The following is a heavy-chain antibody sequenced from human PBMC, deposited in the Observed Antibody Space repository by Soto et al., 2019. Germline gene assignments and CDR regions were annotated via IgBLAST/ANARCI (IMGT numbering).Heavy chain of an antibody. D-gene: IGHD4-17*01. CDR1: GGSISSYY. CDR2: IYYSGST. CDR3: ARQNLGDDGDYMNDWFDP. Sequence: QVQLQESGPGLVKPSETLSLTCTVSGGSISSYYWSWIRQPPGKGLEWIGYIYYSGSTNYNPSLKSRVTISVDTSKNQFSLKLSSVTAADTAVYYCARQNLGDDGDYMNDWFDPWGQGTLVTVSS. J-gene: IGHJ5*02. V-gene: IGHV4-59*08.